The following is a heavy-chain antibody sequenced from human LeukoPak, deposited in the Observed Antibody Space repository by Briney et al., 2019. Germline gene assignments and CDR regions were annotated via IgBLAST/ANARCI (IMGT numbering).Heavy chain of an antibody. CDR1: GYTFTSYY. V-gene: IGHV1-46*01. Sequence: ASVKVSCKASGYTFTSYYMQWVRQAPGQGLEWMGIINPSGGSTSYTQKFQGRVTMTRDTSTSTVYMELSSLRSEDTAVYYCARDRIAAAGRYYFDYWGQGTLVTVSS. J-gene: IGHJ4*02. CDR3: ARDRIAAAGRYYFDY. CDR2: INPSGGST. D-gene: IGHD6-13*01.